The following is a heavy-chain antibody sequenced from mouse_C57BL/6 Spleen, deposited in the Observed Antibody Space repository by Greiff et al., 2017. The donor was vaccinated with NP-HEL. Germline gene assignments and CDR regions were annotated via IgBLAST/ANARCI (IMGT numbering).Heavy chain of an antibody. CDR1: GFTFSDYG. J-gene: IGHJ3*01. V-gene: IGHV5-17*01. CDR2: ISSGSSTI. D-gene: IGHD2-4*01. CDR3: ARPEDYAWFAY. Sequence: EVKLEESGGGLVKPGGSLKLSCAASGFTFSDYGMHWVRQAPEKGLEWVAYISSGSSTIYYADTVKGRFTISRDNAKNTLFLQMTSLRSEDTAMYYCARPEDYAWFAYWGQGTLVTVSA.